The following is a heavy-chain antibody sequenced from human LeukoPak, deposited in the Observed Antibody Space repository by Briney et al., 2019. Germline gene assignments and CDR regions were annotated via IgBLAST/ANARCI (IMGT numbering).Heavy chain of an antibody. Sequence: PGGSLRLSCAASGFTFSSYAMSWVRQAPGKGLEWVSAISGSGGSTYYADSVKGRFTISRDNSKNTLYLQMNSLRAEDTAVYYCAKDRGYDSSGYPYAFDIWGQGTMVTVSS. CDR3: AKDRGYDSSGYPYAFDI. J-gene: IGHJ3*02. CDR1: GFTFSSYA. CDR2: ISGSGGST. D-gene: IGHD3-22*01. V-gene: IGHV3-23*01.